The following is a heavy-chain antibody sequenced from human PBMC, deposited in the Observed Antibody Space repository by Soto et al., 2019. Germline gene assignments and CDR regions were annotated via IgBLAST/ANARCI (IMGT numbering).Heavy chain of an antibody. CDR2: IYPGDSDT. D-gene: IGHD5-12*01. CDR1: GYSFTSYW. J-gene: IGHJ4*02. Sequence: GESLKISCKGSGYSFTSYWIGWVRQMPGKGLEWMGIIYPGDSDTRYSPPFQGQVTISADKSISTAYLQWSSLKASDTAMYYCARQEVAIRGHFDYWGQGTLVTVSS. CDR3: ARQEVAIRGHFDY. V-gene: IGHV5-51*01.